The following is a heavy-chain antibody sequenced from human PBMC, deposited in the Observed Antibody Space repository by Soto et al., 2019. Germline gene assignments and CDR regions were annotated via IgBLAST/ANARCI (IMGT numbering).Heavy chain of an antibody. J-gene: IGHJ4*02. CDR2: ISSSSSTI. CDR3: ARDRGYTYGFGF. CDR1: GFTFSNYA. D-gene: IGHD5-18*01. V-gene: IGHV3-48*02. Sequence: GRSMRLSWAASGFTFSNYAMHRIRQAQGKGLEWVSFISSSSSTIYYADSVKGRFTISRDNAKNSLYLQMNSLRDEDTAVYYCARDRGYTYGFGFWGQGALVTVSS.